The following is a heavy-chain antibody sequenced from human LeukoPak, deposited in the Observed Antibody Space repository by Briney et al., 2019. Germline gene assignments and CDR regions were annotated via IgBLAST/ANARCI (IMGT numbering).Heavy chain of an antibody. CDR2: IKQDGSEK. D-gene: IGHD3-22*01. CDR1: GFTFSSYW. Sequence: PGGSLRLSCAASGFTFSSYWMSWVRQAPGKGLEWVANIKQDGSEKYVDSVKGRFTISRDNAKNSLYLEMNNLRAEDTAIYYCAISYDSSGNNWGQGTLVTVSS. CDR3: AISYDSSGNN. J-gene: IGHJ4*02. V-gene: IGHV3-7*01.